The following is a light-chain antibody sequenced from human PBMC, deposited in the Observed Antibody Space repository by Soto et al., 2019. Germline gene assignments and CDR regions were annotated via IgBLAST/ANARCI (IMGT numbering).Light chain of an antibody. V-gene: IGLV1-40*01. CDR3: QSFASSLSGVI. CDR1: SSNIGAGYD. J-gene: IGLJ2*01. CDR2: GNS. Sequence: QSVLTQPPSVSGAPGQRGTIACAGSSSNIGAGYDVHWYQHLPGTAPKLVIYGNSNRPSGCPDRFSGSNSGTSASLAITGLKAEDEAEYYCQSFASSLSGVIFGGGTKLTAL.